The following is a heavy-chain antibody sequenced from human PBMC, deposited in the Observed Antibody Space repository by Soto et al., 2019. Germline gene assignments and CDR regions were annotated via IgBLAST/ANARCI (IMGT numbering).Heavy chain of an antibody. CDR3: VRDRDFYDGRGYASPADAFDV. CDR2: ISLDGSRT. J-gene: IGHJ3*01. CDR1: GFTFSTYW. D-gene: IGHD3-22*01. V-gene: IGHV3-74*01. Sequence: EVQLVESGGGLVQPGGSLRLSCAVSGFTFSTYWMHWVRQVPGKGLVWVSRISLDGSRTSYADSVKGRFTISRDNAKNTLYLQMRSLRAEESAVYFCVRDRDFYDGRGYASPADAFDVWGQGTVVSVSS.